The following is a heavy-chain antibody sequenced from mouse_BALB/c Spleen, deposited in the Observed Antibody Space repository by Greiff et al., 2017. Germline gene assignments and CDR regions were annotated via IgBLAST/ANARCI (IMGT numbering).Heavy chain of an antibody. CDR2: ISSGGST. CDR3: ARGLYYRYEGYYAMDY. Sequence: EVKLMESGGGLVKPGGSLKLSCAASGFTFSSYAMSWVRQTPEKRLEWVASISSGGSTYYPDSVKGRFTISRDNARNILYLQMSSLRSEDTAMYYCARGLYYRYEGYYAMDYWGQGTSVTVSS. V-gene: IGHV5-6-5*01. CDR1: GFTFSSYA. J-gene: IGHJ4*01. D-gene: IGHD2-14*01.